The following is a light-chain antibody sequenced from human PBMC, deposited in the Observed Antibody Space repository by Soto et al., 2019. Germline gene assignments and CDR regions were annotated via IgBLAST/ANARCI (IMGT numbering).Light chain of an antibody. V-gene: IGKV3-11*01. CDR2: DAS. CDR3: QQRSNWPLVT. CDR1: QSVSTY. Sequence: EIVLTQSPATLSLSPGERATLSCRASQSVSTYLAWYQQKAGQPPRLLIYDASNRATGIPARFSGSGSGTDFTLTISSLETEHFAVYYCQQRSNWPLVTFGPGTRVDVK. J-gene: IGKJ3*01.